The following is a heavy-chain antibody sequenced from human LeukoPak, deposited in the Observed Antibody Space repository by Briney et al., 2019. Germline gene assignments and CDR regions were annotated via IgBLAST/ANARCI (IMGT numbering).Heavy chain of an antibody. CDR3: AFEHCSGGCSQAFDS. CDR1: GYTFTGYY. J-gene: IGHJ4*02. V-gene: IGHV1-2*02. D-gene: IGHD2-15*01. CDR2: MESNTGAS. Sequence: ASVKLSCKASGYTFTGYYMHWVRQAPGQGLEWMGWMESNTGASNSAQKFQGRVTLTRDTSISTAYMELSSLGSDDTALYYCAFEHCSGGCSQAFDSWGQGTLVTVSS.